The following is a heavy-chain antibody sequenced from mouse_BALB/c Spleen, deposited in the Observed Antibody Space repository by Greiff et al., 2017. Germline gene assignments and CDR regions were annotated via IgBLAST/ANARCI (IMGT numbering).Heavy chain of an antibody. CDR2: INPSNGGT. D-gene: IGHD1-1*01. V-gene: IGHV1S81*02. Sequence: VQRVESGAELVKPGASVKLSCKASGYTFTSYYMYWVKQRPGQGLEWIGEINPSNGGTNFNEKFKSKATLTVDKSSSTAYMQLSSLTSEDSAVYYCTRGGTTYYFDYWGQGTTLTVSS. J-gene: IGHJ2*01. CDR1: GYTFTSYY. CDR3: TRGGTTYYFDY.